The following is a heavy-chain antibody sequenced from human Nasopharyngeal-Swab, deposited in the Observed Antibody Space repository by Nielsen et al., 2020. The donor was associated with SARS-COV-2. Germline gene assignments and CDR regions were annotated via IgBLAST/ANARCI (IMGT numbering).Heavy chain of an antibody. D-gene: IGHD3-16*01. CDR3: ARVGPMITFGGVYFDY. Sequence: ASVKVSCKASGYTFTGYYMHWVRQAPGQGLKWMGIINPSGGSTSYAQKFQGRVTMTRDTSTSTVYMELSSLRSEDTAVYYCARVGPMITFGGVYFDYWGQGTLVTVSS. J-gene: IGHJ4*02. CDR2: INPSGGST. CDR1: GYTFTGYY. V-gene: IGHV1-46*01.